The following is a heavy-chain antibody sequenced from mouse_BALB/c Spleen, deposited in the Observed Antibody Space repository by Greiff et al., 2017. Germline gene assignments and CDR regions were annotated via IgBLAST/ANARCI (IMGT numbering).Heavy chain of an antibody. CDR3: ARSWDYDEAY. D-gene: IGHD2-4*01. Sequence: VQLQQSGPELVKPGASVKISCKASGYTFTDYNMHWVKQSHGKSLEWIGYIYPYNGGTGYNQKFKSKATLTVDNSSSTAYMELRSLISEDSAVYYCARSWDYDEAYWGQGTLVTVSA. CDR2: IYPYNGGT. CDR1: GYTFTDYN. V-gene: IGHV1S29*02. J-gene: IGHJ3*01.